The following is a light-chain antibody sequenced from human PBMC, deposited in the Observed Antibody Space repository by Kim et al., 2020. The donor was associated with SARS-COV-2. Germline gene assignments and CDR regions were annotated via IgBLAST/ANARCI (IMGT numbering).Light chain of an antibody. CDR2: YDS. Sequence: SYELTQPPSVSVAPGKTARITCGGNNIGSKSVHWYQQKPGQAPVLVIYYDSDRPSGIPERFSGSNSGNTATLTISRVEAGDEADFYCQVWDSSSDHDFGT. CDR1: NIGSKS. J-gene: IGLJ1*01. CDR3: QVWDSSSDHD. V-gene: IGLV3-21*04.